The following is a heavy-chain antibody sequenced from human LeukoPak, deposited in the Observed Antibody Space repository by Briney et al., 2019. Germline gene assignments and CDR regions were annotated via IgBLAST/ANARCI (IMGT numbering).Heavy chain of an antibody. D-gene: IGHD2-15*01. CDR3: ARDFCSGGSCYSYFHY. CDR2: IYSSGGT. J-gene: IGHJ4*02. CDR1: GGSISGYY. Sequence: PSETLSLTCSVSGGSISGYYWSWIRQPPGKGLEWIGYIYSSGGTNYNPSLKSRVTISLDTSKNLFSLRLSSVTAADTAVYYCARDFCSGGSCYSYFHYWGQGTLVTVSS. V-gene: IGHV4-59*01.